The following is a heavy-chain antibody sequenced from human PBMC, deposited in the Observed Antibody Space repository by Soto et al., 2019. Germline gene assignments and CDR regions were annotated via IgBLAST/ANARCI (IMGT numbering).Heavy chain of an antibody. CDR3: AKYSGDFPVYNGLNV. J-gene: IGHJ6*02. V-gene: IGHV3-23*01. Sequence: PGGSLRLFCAASGFPFDTSAMILVRQAPGKGPEWLSLISGGGDLAYYAESVKGRFTSSRDNSKNTLYLQMTFLRVDDTAVYYCAKYSGDFPVYNGLNVWGQGTTVTVSS. D-gene: IGHD1-26*01. CDR1: GFPFDTSA. CDR2: ISGGGDLA.